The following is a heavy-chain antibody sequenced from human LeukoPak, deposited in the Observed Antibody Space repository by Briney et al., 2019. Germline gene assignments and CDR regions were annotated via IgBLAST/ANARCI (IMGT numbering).Heavy chain of an antibody. V-gene: IGHV1-46*01. CDR1: GYTFTSYF. CDR2: INPGTGGT. D-gene: IGHD2-15*01. J-gene: IGHJ4*02. CDR3: ARHPAYCSGDC. Sequence: GASVKGSCKASGYTFTSYFIHWVRQAPGQGLEWMGIINPGTGGTTYAQNFQGRVTMTSDTSTSTAHMERTSLRSDDPAVYYCARHPAYCSGDCWGQGTLVTVSS.